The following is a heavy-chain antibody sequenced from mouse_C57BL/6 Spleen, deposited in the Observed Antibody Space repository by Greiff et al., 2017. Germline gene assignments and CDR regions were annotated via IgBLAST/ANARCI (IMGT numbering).Heavy chain of an antibody. CDR3: ARGPPLRAMDY. J-gene: IGHJ4*01. D-gene: IGHD1-1*01. V-gene: IGHV3-6*01. Sequence: ESGPGLVKPSQSLSLTCSVTGYSITSGYYWNWIRQFPGNKLEWMGYISYDGSNNYNPSLKNRISITRDTSKNQFFLKLNSVTTEDTATYYCARGPPLRAMDYWGQGTSVTVSS. CDR2: ISYDGSN. CDR1: GYSITSGYY.